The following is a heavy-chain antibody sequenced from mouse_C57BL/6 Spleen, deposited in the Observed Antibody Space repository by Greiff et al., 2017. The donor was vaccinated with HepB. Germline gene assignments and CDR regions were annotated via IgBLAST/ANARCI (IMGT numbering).Heavy chain of an antibody. Sequence: QVQLQQPGAELVKPGASVKLSCKASGYTFTSYWMQWVKQRPGQGLEWIGEIDPSDSYTNYNQKFKGKATLTVDTSSSTAYMQLSSLTSEDSAVYYCARGSGYEFGYWGQSTTLTVSS. D-gene: IGHD3-2*02. J-gene: IGHJ2*01. CDR2: IDPSDSYT. CDR3: ARGSGYEFGY. CDR1: GYTFTSYW. V-gene: IGHV1-50*01.